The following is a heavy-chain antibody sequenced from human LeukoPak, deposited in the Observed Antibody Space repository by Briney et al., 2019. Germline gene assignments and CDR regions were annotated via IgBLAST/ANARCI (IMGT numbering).Heavy chain of an antibody. D-gene: IGHD5-18*01. CDR1: GGSISSGDYY. CDR3: ARDGGYSNWFDP. Sequence: SETLSLTCTVSGGSISSGDYYWSWIRQPPGKGLEWIGYVSYSGSTYYNPSLKSRVTISLDTSKNQFSLKLSSVTAADTAVYYCARDGGYSNWFDPWGQGTLVTVSS. J-gene: IGHJ5*02. V-gene: IGHV4-30-4*01. CDR2: VSYSGST.